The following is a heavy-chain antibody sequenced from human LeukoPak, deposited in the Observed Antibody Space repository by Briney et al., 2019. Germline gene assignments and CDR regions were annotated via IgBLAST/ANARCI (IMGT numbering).Heavy chain of an antibody. D-gene: IGHD2-15*01. Sequence: PGGSLRLSCAASGFTFSSYGMHWVRQAPGKGLEWVAFIRYDGSNKYYADSVKGRFTTSRDNSKNTLYLQMNSLRAEDTAVYYCAKPVQRYCSGGSCYASYFDYWGQGTLVTVSS. J-gene: IGHJ4*02. CDR1: GFTFSSYG. V-gene: IGHV3-30*02. CDR2: IRYDGSNK. CDR3: AKPVQRYCSGGSCYASYFDY.